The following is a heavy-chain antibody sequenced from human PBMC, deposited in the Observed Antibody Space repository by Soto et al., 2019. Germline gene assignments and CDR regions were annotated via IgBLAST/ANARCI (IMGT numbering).Heavy chain of an antibody. CDR3: AKDLIGDSSDY. Sequence: GESLKISCAASGFTFSSYAMSWVRQAPGKGLEWVSAISGSGGSTYYADSVKGRFTISRDNSKNTLYLQMNSLRAEDMAVYYCAKDLIGDSSDYWGQGTLVTVSS. J-gene: IGHJ4*02. D-gene: IGHD4-17*01. V-gene: IGHV3-23*01. CDR1: GFTFSSYA. CDR2: ISGSGGST.